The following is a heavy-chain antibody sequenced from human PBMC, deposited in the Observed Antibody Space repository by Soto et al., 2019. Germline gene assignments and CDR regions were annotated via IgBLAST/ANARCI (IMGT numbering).Heavy chain of an antibody. Sequence: QVQLVESGGGVVQPGTSLRLSCAASGFTFSSYGMHWVRQAPGKGLEWVAVIWFDGSKKYYGDSVQGRHTISRDNSKSTLYLQMNSLRAEDTAVYFCARDSLAVAGGDLDYWGQGILLTVSS. J-gene: IGHJ4*02. V-gene: IGHV3-33*01. CDR1: GFTFSSYG. D-gene: IGHD6-19*01. CDR3: ARDSLAVAGGDLDY. CDR2: IWFDGSKK.